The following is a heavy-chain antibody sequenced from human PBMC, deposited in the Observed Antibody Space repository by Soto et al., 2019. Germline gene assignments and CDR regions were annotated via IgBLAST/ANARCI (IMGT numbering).Heavy chain of an antibody. CDR2: IYSGGST. J-gene: IGHJ4*02. V-gene: IGHV3-53*01. Sequence: GGSLRLSCAASGFTVSSNYMSWVRQAPGKGLERVSVIYSGGSTYYADSVKGRFTISRDNSKNTLYLQMNSLRAEDTAVYYCARARLGYCSGGSCYWPWDYWGQGTLVTVSS. CDR3: ARARLGYCSGGSCYWPWDY. CDR1: GFTVSSNY. D-gene: IGHD2-15*01.